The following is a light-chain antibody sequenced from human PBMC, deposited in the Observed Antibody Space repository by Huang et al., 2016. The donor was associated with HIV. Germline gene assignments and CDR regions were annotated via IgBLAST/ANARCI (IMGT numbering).Light chain of an antibody. V-gene: IGKV1-33*01. Sequence: DIQMTQSPSSLSASVGDRVTITCQASQDISNYLNWYQQKPGKAPKLLIYDASNLETGVQSRFSGSGSGTEVTFTISSLQPEDIATYYCQQYDNLPITFGQGTRLGIK. CDR2: DAS. CDR3: QQYDNLPIT. CDR1: QDISNY. J-gene: IGKJ5*01.